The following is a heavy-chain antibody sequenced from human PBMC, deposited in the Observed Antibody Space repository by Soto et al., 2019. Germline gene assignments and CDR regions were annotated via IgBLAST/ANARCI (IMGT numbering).Heavy chain of an antibody. CDR1: SGSISTSSYY. J-gene: IGHJ4*02. V-gene: IGHV4-39*01. CDR2: TYYSGST. CDR3: ARHPVSQFPMIDY. Sequence: PSETLSLTCSVSSGSISTSSYYWGWIRQPPGKGLEWIGSTYYSGSTFYNPSLKSRVTISVDTSKNQFSLRLSSVTAADTAVYYCARHPVSQFPMIDYWGQGTLVTVSS.